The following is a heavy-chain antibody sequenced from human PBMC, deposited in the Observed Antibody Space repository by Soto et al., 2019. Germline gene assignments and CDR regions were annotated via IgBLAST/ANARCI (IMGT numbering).Heavy chain of an antibody. CDR2: INHSGST. D-gene: IGHD6-13*01. J-gene: IGHJ4*02. V-gene: IGHV4-34*01. Sequence: QVQLQQWGAGLLKPSETLSLTCAVYGGSFSGYYWSWIRQPPGKGLEWIGEINHSGSTNYNPSLKSRVTISVDTSKNQFSLKLSSVTAAATAVYYCARGRGQQLFPYWGQGTLVTVSS. CDR1: GGSFSGYY. CDR3: ARGRGQQLFPY.